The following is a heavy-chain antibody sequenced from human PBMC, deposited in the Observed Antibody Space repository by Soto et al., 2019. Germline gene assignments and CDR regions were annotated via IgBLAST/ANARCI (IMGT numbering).Heavy chain of an antibody. CDR1: GGSFSGYY. D-gene: IGHD3-9*01. CDR2: INHSGST. V-gene: IGHV4-34*01. Sequence: SETLSLTCAVYGGSFSGYYWSWIRQPPGKGLEWIGEINHSGSTNYNPSLKGRVTISVDTSKNQFSLKLSSVTAADTAVYYCARGALRYFDWLPSTFDYWGQGTLVTVSS. CDR3: ARGALRYFDWLPSTFDY. J-gene: IGHJ4*02.